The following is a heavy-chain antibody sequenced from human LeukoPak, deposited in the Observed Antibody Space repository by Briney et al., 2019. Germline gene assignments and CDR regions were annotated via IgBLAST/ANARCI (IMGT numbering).Heavy chain of an antibody. CDR3: ARATEGYSTSVVYMDV. CDR1: GGSFSGYH. CDR2: INHSGST. J-gene: IGHJ6*03. V-gene: IGHV4-34*01. Sequence: PSETLSLTCAVYGGSFSGYHWSWIRQPPGKGLEWIGEINHSGSTKYSSSLKSRVTIPVDTPKNQFSLRLSSVTAADTAVYYCARATEGYSTSVVYMDVWGKGTTVTVSS. D-gene: IGHD6-6*01.